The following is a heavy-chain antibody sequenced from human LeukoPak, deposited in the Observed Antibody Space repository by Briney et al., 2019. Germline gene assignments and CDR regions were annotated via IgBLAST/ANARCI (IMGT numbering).Heavy chain of an antibody. D-gene: IGHD3-22*01. CDR3: ARDLQKYYYDSSGYGG. CDR2: INPNSGGT. V-gene: IGHV1-2*02. CDR1: RYTFSGYY. J-gene: IGHJ4*02. Sequence: ASVKVSCEASRYTFSGYYIHWVRQAPGQGLEWMGWINPNSGGTNYAQKFQGRVTMTRDTSISTAYMELSRLRSDDTAVYYCARDLQKYYYDSSGYGGWGQGTLVTVSS.